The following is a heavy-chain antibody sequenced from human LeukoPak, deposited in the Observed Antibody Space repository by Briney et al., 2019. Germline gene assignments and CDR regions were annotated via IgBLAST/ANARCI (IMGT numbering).Heavy chain of an antibody. CDR3: ARDVRPAAAIPTYDY. D-gene: IGHD2-2*02. V-gene: IGHV3-48*03. CDR1: GFTFSSYE. J-gene: IGHJ4*02. Sequence: GGSLRLSCAASGFTFSSYEMNWARQAPGKGLEWVSYINSGGKTIFYADSVKGRFTISRDNAKNSLYLQMNSLRAEDTAVYYCARDVRPAAAIPTYDYWGQGTLVTVSS. CDR2: INSGGKTI.